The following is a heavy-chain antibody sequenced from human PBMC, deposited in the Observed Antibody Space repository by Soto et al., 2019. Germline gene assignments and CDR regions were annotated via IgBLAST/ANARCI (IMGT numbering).Heavy chain of an antibody. CDR3: ARTARDFYGLDV. J-gene: IGHJ6*02. CDR2: ISAAGDP. D-gene: IGHD2-21*02. CDR1: GFTFRNYD. Sequence: EVQLVESGGGLVQPGGSLRLSCEASGFTFRNYDMHWVRQVTGKGLEWVSGISAAGDPDYADSVEGRFTISRENAQNSFFLQMNSLRVGDTAVYYCARTARDFYGLDVWGQGTTVNVSS. V-gene: IGHV3-13*05.